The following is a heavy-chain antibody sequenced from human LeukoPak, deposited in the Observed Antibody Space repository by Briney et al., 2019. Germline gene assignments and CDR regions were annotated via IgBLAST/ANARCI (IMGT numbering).Heavy chain of an antibody. Sequence: SVKVSCKASGGTFSSYAISWVRQAPGQGLEWMGGIIPIFGTANYAQKFQGRVTITADESTSTVYMELSSLRSEDTAVYYCAREERLIAATGRGAFDYWGQGTLVTVSS. CDR1: GGTFSSYA. J-gene: IGHJ4*02. V-gene: IGHV1-69*01. D-gene: IGHD6-13*01. CDR3: AREERLIAATGRGAFDY. CDR2: IIPIFGTA.